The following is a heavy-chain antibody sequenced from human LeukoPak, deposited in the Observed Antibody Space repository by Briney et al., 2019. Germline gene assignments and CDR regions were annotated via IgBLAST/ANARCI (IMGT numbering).Heavy chain of an antibody. J-gene: IGHJ3*02. CDR2: ISAYNGNT. V-gene: IGHV1-18*01. Sequence: ASVKVSCKASGYTFTSYGISWVRQAPGQGLEWMGWISAYNGNTNYAQKLQGRVTMTTDTSTSTAYMELRSLRSDDTAVYYCARGSTYYDILTGYYLSQDAFDIWGQGTMVTVSS. D-gene: IGHD3-9*01. CDR1: GYTFTSYG. CDR3: ARGSTYYDILTGYYLSQDAFDI.